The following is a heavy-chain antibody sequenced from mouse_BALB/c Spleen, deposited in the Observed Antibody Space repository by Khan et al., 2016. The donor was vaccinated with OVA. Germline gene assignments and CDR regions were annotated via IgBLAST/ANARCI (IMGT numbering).Heavy chain of an antibody. J-gene: IGHJ2*01. D-gene: IGHD6-1*01. CDR2: IWGGGIT. CDR3: AKHLSLYTYCFKY. V-gene: IGHV2-6-5*01. Sequence: QVQLQQSGPGLVAPSQCLSITCTVSGFSLTDYGVSWIRQPPGKGLEWLGVIWGGGITYYNSALKSRLSTSKDNSKSQVFLKMNSLQTDDTSMDYCAKHLSLYTYCFKYWGQGTTLTVSS. CDR1: GFSLTDYG.